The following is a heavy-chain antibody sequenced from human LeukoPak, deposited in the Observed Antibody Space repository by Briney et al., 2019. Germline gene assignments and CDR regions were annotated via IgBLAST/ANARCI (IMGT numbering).Heavy chain of an antibody. Sequence: SETLSLTCTVSGGSISSSSYYWGWFRQPPGKGLEWIGSIYYSGSTYYNPSLKSRVTISVDTSKNQFSPKLSSVTAADTAVYYCARHRMIVVVTPPDYWGQGTLVTVSS. CDR1: GGSISSSSYY. J-gene: IGHJ4*02. V-gene: IGHV4-39*01. CDR3: ARHRMIVVVTPPDY. CDR2: IYYSGST. D-gene: IGHD3-22*01.